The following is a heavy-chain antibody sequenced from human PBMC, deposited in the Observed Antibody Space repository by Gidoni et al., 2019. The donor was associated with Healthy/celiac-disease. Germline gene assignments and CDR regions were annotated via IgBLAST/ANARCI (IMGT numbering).Heavy chain of an antibody. V-gene: IGHV3-48*02. Sequence: EVQLVESGGGLVQPGGSLRLSCAASGFTFSSYSMNWVRQAPGKGLGWVSYISSSSSTIYYADSVKGRFTISRDNAKNSLYLQMNSLRDEDTAVYYCGGSYLSYYYGMDVWGQGTTVTVSS. CDR3: GGSYLSYYYGMDV. J-gene: IGHJ6*02. CDR1: GFTFSSYS. D-gene: IGHD1-26*01. CDR2: ISSSSSTI.